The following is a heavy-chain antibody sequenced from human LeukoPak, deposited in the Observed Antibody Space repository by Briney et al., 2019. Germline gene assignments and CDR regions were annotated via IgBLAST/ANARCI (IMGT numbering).Heavy chain of an antibody. CDR1: GFTFSSYW. J-gene: IGHJ4*02. D-gene: IGHD2-15*01. Sequence: PGGSLRRSCAASGFTFSSYWMSWVRQAPGKGLEWVANIKQGGSEKYYVHSVKGRFSISRDDAKSAVFLQMNGLRAEDTAVYYCARDGIDYWGQGTLVTVSS. CDR2: IKQGGSEK. V-gene: IGHV3-7*04. CDR3: ARDGIDY.